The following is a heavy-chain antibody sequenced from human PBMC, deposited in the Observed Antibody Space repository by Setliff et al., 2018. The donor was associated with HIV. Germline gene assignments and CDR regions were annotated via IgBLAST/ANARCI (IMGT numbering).Heavy chain of an antibody. CDR2: ISSSSSTI. D-gene: IGHD5-18*01. V-gene: IGHV3-48*01. J-gene: IGHJ4*02. CDR1: GFTFSSYS. CDR3: AFRIQLWY. Sequence: PGGSLRLSCAASGFTFSSYSMNWVRQAPGKRLEWVSYISSSSSTIYYADSVKGRFTISRDNAKNSLYLQMNSLRAEDTAVYYCAFRIQLWYWGQGIQVTVSS.